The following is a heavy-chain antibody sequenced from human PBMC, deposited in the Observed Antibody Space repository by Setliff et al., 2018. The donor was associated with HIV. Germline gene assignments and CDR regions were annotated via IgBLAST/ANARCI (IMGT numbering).Heavy chain of an antibody. CDR3: ARQTWEYYDTLTGYYRSPKNFDS. D-gene: IGHD3-9*01. CDR1: GFTFSSYA. V-gene: IGHV3-23*01. J-gene: IGHJ4*02. Sequence: GGSLRLSCAASGFTFSSYAMSWVRQTPEKGLEWASIITSGGSTYYADSAKGRFIISRDNSQNTLYLQMNSLRADDTAIYYCARQTWEYYDTLTGYYRSPKNFDSWGQGTLVTVSS. CDR2: ITSGGST.